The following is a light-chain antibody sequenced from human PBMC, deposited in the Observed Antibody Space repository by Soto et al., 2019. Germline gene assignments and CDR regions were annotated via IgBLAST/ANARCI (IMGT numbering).Light chain of an antibody. Sequence: EIVMTQSPATLSVSPGERATLSCRASQSVSTNLAWYLQKPGQAPRLLIYGASTRATDIPDRFSGSGSGTEFTLTITSLQSEDFAVYYCQHYNNWPPWITFGQGTRLEIK. J-gene: IGKJ5*01. V-gene: IGKV3-15*01. CDR1: QSVSTN. CDR2: GAS. CDR3: QHYNNWPPWIT.